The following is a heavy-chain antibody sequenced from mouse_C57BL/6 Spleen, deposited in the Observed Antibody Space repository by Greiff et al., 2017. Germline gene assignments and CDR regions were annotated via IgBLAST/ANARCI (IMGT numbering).Heavy chain of an antibody. D-gene: IGHD2-12*01. CDR3: GYDAWFAY. J-gene: IGHJ3*01. CDR2: IYPGDGDT. CDR1: GYAFSSSW. V-gene: IGHV1-82*01. Sequence: VQLQQSGPELVKPGASVKLSCKASGYAFSSSWMNWVKQRPGKGLEWIGRIYPGDGDTNYNGKFKGKATLTADKSSSTAYMQLSSLTSEDSAVYFCGYDAWFAYWGQGTLVTVSA.